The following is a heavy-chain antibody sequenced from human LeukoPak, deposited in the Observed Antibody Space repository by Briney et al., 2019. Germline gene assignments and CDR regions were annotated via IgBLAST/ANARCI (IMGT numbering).Heavy chain of an antibody. CDR1: GFTFGDYA. J-gene: IGHJ6*03. Sequence: GGSLRLSCTASGFTFGDYAMSWVRQAPGKGLEWVGFIRSKAYGGTTEYAASVKGRFTISRDDSKSIAYLQMNSLKTKDTAVYYCTRDPRGRQTGIWFGELFNYYYYYMDVWGKGTTVTISS. V-gene: IGHV3-49*04. CDR2: IRSKAYGGTT. D-gene: IGHD3-10*01. CDR3: TRDPRGRQTGIWFGELFNYYYYYMDV.